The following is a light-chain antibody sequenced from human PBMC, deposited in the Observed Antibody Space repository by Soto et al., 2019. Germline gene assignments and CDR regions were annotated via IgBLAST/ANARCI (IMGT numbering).Light chain of an antibody. CDR2: DVT. J-gene: IGLJ1*01. V-gene: IGLV2-11*01. CDR3: FSYAGSSFV. Sequence: QSALTQPRSVSGSPGQSVTISCTGTSTDVGGYTYVSWYQQHPAKAPKLMIYDVTNRPSGVPDRFSGSKSGNTASLTISGLQAEDEADYYCFSYAGSSFVFGTGTKVTVL. CDR1: STDVGGYTY.